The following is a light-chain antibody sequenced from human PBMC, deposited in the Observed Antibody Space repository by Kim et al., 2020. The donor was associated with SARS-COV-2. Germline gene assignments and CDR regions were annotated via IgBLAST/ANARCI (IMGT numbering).Light chain of an antibody. Sequence: QSVLTQPPSVSGAPGQRVTVSCTVTHSNIGAGYDVHWYQQFPGMAPKLLIYGDINRPSGVPDRFSGSKSVSSASLVITWLQPEDEADYYCQSYDSSLSGYSFGSGDKVTV. CDR1: HSNIGAGYD. J-gene: IGLJ1*01. CDR2: GDI. CDR3: QSYDSSLSGYS. V-gene: IGLV1-40*01.